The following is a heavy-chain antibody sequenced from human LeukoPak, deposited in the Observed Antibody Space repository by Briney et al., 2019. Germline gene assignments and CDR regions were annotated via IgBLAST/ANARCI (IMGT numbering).Heavy chain of an antibody. D-gene: IGHD6-19*01. V-gene: IGHV4-34*01. CDR3: ARSYSSGPPHY. CDR2: INHSGST. J-gene: IGHJ4*02. CDR1: GGFFSGYY. Sequence: ASETLSLTCAVYGGFFSGYYWSWIRQPPGKGLEWIGEINHSGSTNYNPSLKSRVTISVDTSKNQFSLKLSSVTAADTAVYYCARSYSSGPPHYWGQGTLVTVSS.